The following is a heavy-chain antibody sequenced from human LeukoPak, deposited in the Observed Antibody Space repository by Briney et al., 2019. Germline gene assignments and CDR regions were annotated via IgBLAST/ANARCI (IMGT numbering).Heavy chain of an antibody. CDR1: GFTVRNNH. Sequence: GGSLRLSCAASGFTVRNNHMYRVRQAPGKGLEWVSVIYNGGGTDYADSVKGRFTISRDNSQNTVSLQMDRLRVEDTAVYFCVRNLRYCSDGICSPWGQGTLVTVSS. J-gene: IGHJ5*02. CDR3: VRNLRYCSDGICSP. V-gene: IGHV3-66*01. D-gene: IGHD2-15*01. CDR2: IYNGGGT.